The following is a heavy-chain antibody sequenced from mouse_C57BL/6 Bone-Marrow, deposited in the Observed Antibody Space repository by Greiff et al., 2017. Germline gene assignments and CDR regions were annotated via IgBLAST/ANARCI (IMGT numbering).Heavy chain of an antibody. D-gene: IGHD4-1*01. CDR2: ISDGGSYT. CDR1: GFTFSSYA. CDR3: ARDLTPGGFAY. Sequence: EVKVEESGGGLVKPGGSLKLSCAASGFTFSSYAMSWVRQTPEKRLEWVATISDGGSYTYYPDNVKGRFTISRDNAKNNLYLQMSHLKSEDTAMYYCARDLTPGGFAYWGQGTLVTVSA. J-gene: IGHJ3*01. V-gene: IGHV5-4*01.